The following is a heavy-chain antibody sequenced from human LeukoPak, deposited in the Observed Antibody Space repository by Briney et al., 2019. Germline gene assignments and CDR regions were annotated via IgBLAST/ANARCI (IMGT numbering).Heavy chain of an antibody. Sequence: SGTLSLTCAASGGSISSSNWWSWVRQPPGKGLEWIGEIYHSGSTNYNPSLKSRVTISVDKSKNQFSLKLSSVTAADTAVYYCASHYYDSRSGHYGMDAWGQGTTVTVSS. J-gene: IGHJ6*02. CDR2: IYHSGST. D-gene: IGHD3-22*01. CDR3: ASHYYDSRSGHYGMDA. V-gene: IGHV4-4*02. CDR1: GGSISSSNW.